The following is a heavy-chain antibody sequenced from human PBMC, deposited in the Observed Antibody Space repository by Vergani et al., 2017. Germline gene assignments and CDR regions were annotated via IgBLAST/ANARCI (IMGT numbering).Heavy chain of an antibody. CDR1: GFTFSSYS. V-gene: IGHV3-21*01. Sequence: EVQLVESGGGLVKPGGSLRLSCAASGFTFSSYSMNWVRQAPGKGLKWVSSITSSSSYIYYADSVKGRFTISRDNAKNSLYLQMNSRRAEDTAVYYCAGFGQYYYDSSGYYDWGQGTLVTVSS. CDR3: AGFGQYYYDSSGYYD. D-gene: IGHD3-22*01. CDR2: ITSSSSYI. J-gene: IGHJ4*02.